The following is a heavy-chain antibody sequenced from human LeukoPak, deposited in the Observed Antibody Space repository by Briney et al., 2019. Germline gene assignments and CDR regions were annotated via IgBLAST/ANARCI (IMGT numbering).Heavy chain of an antibody. V-gene: IGHV3-7*02. CDR3: ASFDWSTGPF. Sequence: GGSLRLSCAASGFTFSGYAMTWVRQAPGKGLEWVATIRQDGSEKYYVDSMKGRFTISRDNAKHSLYLQMNSLRDAATAVYYCASFDWSTGPFWGQGTLVTVSS. CDR1: GFTFSGYA. CDR2: IRQDGSEK. D-gene: IGHD3-9*01. J-gene: IGHJ4*02.